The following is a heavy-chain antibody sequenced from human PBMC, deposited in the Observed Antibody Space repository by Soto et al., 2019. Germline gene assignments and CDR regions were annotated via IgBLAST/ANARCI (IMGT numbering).Heavy chain of an antibody. D-gene: IGHD1-26*01. CDR1: GDSVSSGDYY. J-gene: IGHJ4*02. Sequence: QVQLRESGPGLVKPSQTLSLTCSVSGDSVSSGDYYWSWIRQSPGKGLEWIAYFSHSGNTYYSPSLKSRVTVSFNMSKKQFSLRLSSVTAADTATYYCAVNGGNYNFDNWGQGTLVTVSS. CDR2: FSHSGNT. CDR3: AVNGGNYNFDN. V-gene: IGHV4-30-4*01.